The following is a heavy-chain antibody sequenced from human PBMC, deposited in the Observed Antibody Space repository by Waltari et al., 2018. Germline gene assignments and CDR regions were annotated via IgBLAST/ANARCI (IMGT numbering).Heavy chain of an antibody. Sequence: QVQLQQWGAGLLKPSETLSLTCAVYGGSFSGYYWSWIRQPPGKGLEWIGEINHSGSTNYNPSLKSRVTISVDTSKNQFSLKLSSVTAADTAVYYCARAVYYYGSGSPGRQTYYFDYWGQGTLVTVSS. D-gene: IGHD3-10*01. CDR3: ARAVYYYGSGSPGRQTYYFDY. CDR1: GGSFSGYY. J-gene: IGHJ4*02. V-gene: IGHV4-34*01. CDR2: INHSGST.